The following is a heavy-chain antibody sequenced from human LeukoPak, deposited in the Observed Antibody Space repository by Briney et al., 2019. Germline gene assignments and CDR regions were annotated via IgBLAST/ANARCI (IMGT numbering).Heavy chain of an antibody. V-gene: IGHV3-7*01. D-gene: IGHD1-14*01. Sequence: GRSLRLSCAASGFTFSNYWMTWVRQAPGKGLEWVANIKQDGSEKYYVDSVKGRFTISRDNAKNSLYLQMNSLRAEDTAVYYCARDQYPENYYYYMDVWGKGTTVTVSS. CDR2: IKQDGSEK. CDR1: GFTFSNYW. CDR3: ARDQYPENYYYYMDV. J-gene: IGHJ6*03.